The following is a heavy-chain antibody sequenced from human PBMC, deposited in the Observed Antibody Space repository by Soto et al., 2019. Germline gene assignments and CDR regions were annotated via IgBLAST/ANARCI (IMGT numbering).Heavy chain of an antibody. CDR3: AREAGYYDILTGQYHGMDV. CDR2: ISAYNGNT. J-gene: IGHJ6*02. V-gene: IGHV1-18*01. Sequence: QVQLVQSGAEVKKPGASVKVSCKSSGYTFTSHVISWVRQAPGQGLDWMGWISAYNGNTHYAQKLQGRVTTTTDTSTSTAYMERRSRRAQDTALYYCAREAGYYDILTGQYHGMDVWGQGTTV. CDR1: GYTFTSHV. D-gene: IGHD3-9*01.